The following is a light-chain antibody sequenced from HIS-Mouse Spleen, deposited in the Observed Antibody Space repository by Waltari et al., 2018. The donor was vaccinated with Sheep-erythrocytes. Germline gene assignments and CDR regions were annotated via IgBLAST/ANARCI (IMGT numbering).Light chain of an antibody. Sequence: QSALTQPPSASGSPAQSVHISFTGTSSDVGVYNYVSWYQQHQGKAPKLMIYEVSKRPEGVPDRFSGSTSGTTASLTVSGLQGEDEADYYCRSYAGINNWVFGGGTKLTVL. CDR1: SSDVGVYNY. CDR2: EVS. V-gene: IGLV2-8*01. J-gene: IGLJ3*02. CDR3: RSYAGINNWV.